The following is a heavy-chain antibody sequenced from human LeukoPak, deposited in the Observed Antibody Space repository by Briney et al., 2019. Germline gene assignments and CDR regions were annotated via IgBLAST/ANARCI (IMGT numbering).Heavy chain of an antibody. V-gene: IGHV3-21*01. D-gene: IGHD2-21*02. Sequence: PGGSLRLSCAASGFLFGGHAMVWVRQAPGKGRECVSSISSHAAYINYADSVKGRFSISRDNDKNSLFLDMNSLRVDDTAVYFCARTAIRVDFFDSWGQGTLVTVSS. CDR1: GFLFGGHA. J-gene: IGHJ4*02. CDR3: ARTAIRVDFFDS. CDR2: ISSHAAYI.